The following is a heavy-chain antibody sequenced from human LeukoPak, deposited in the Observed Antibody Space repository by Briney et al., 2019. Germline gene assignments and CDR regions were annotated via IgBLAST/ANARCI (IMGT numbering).Heavy chain of an antibody. V-gene: IGHV3-64*02. CDR1: GFTFNKFA. D-gene: IGHD4-11*01. Sequence: PGGSLRLSCAASGFTFNKFAMHWVRQAPGKGLEYVSGISNTGSRTYYGDSVKGRFTISRDNSKNTVYIQMGSPRDEDMAVYYCARERYSHYDGDGFDIWGHGTMVTVSS. CDR2: ISNTGSRT. J-gene: IGHJ3*02. CDR3: ARERYSHYDGDGFDI.